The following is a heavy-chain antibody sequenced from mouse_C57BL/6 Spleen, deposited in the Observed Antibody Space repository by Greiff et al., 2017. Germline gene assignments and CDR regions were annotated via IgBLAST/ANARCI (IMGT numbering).Heavy chain of an antibody. D-gene: IGHD2-4*01. Sequence: VQLVESGAELVKPGASVKISCKASGYAFSSYWMNWVKQRPGKGLEWIGQIYPGDGDTNYNGKFKGKATLTADKSSSTAYMQLSSLTFEDSAVYFCARGDYGAYWGQGTLVTVSA. J-gene: IGHJ3*01. CDR1: GYAFSSYW. CDR3: ARGDYGAY. V-gene: IGHV1-80*01. CDR2: IYPGDGDT.